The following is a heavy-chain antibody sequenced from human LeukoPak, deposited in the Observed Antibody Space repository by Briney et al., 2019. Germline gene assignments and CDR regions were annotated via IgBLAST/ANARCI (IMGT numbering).Heavy chain of an antibody. CDR3: ARDFSRYQYMDV. CDR2: ISESSSTI. D-gene: IGHD3-3*01. Sequence: PGGSLRLSCAASGFTFSSYAMSWVRQAPGKGLECISYISESSSTIYYADSVKGRFTISRDNAKKSLYLQMNSLRAEDTAVYYCARDFSRYQYMDVWGKGTTVTVSS. CDR1: GFTFSSYA. V-gene: IGHV3-48*01. J-gene: IGHJ6*03.